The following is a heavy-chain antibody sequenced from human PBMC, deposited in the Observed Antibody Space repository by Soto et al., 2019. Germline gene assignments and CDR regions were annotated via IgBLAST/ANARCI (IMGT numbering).Heavy chain of an antibody. Sequence: QVQLVQSGAEVKKPGSSVKVSCKASGGTFSSYAISWVRQAPGQGLEWMGAIIPIFGTANYAQKFQGRVTITADEYTSTADTELSSLSTEDTAVSYCAREYYYDNSGYYSLDYWGQGTLVTVSS. CDR1: GGTFSSYA. CDR3: AREYYYDNSGYYSLDY. CDR2: IIPIFGTA. J-gene: IGHJ4*02. V-gene: IGHV1-69*01. D-gene: IGHD3-22*01.